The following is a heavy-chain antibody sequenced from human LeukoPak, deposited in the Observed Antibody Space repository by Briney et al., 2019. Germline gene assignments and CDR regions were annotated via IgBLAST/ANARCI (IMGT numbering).Heavy chain of an antibody. Sequence: GGSLRLSCAVSGFTFSGSTIHWVRQASGRGLEWVGRIRSKTNDYATAYAASVRGRFTVSRDGSENTAYLQMNSLKTEDTAVYYCTSGGSTVTRSGYWGQGTLVTVSS. J-gene: IGHJ4*02. CDR3: TSGGSTVTRSGY. CDR1: GFTFSGST. D-gene: IGHD4-17*01. V-gene: IGHV3-73*01. CDR2: IRSKTNDYAT.